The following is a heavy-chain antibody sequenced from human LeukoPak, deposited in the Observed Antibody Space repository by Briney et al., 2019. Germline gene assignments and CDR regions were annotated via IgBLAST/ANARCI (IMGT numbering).Heavy chain of an antibody. CDR2: ISGSGGST. J-gene: IGHJ4*02. CDR3: AKDGDGIQFFDY. D-gene: IGHD5-24*01. Sequence: PGGSLRLSCAASGFTFSSYAMSWVRQAPGKGLEWVSAISGSGGSTYYADSVRGRFTISRDNSKNTLYLQMNTLRAEDTAVYYCAKDGDGIQFFDYWGQGTLVTVSS. V-gene: IGHV3-23*01. CDR1: GFTFSSYA.